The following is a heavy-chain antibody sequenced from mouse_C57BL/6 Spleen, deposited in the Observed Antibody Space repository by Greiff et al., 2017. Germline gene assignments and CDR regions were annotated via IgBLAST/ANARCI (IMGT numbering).Heavy chain of an antibody. V-gene: IGHV1-15*01. CDR3: TPCYYGSSYAYYAMDY. CDR2: IDPETGGT. Sequence: QVQLQQSGAELVRPGASVTLSCKASGYTFTDYEMHWVKQTPVHGLEWIGAIDPETGGTAYNQKFKGKAILTADKSSSTAYMELRSLTSEDSAVYYCTPCYYGSSYAYYAMDYWGQGTSVTVSS. CDR1: GYTFTDYE. D-gene: IGHD1-1*01. J-gene: IGHJ4*01.